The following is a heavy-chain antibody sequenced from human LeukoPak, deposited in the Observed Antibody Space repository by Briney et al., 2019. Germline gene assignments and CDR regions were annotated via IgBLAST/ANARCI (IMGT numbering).Heavy chain of an antibody. CDR3: ARNVGCCTKGVCYTEKYYFDY. D-gene: IGHD2-8*01. Sequence: GSLRLSCAASGFTFSSYGMHWVRQAPGKGLEWVAVIWYDGSNKYYADSVKGRFTISRDNSKNTLYLQMNSLRAEDTAVYYCARNVGCCTKGVCYTEKYYFDYWGQGTLVTVSS. CDR1: GFTFSSYG. V-gene: IGHV3-33*01. CDR2: IWYDGSNK. J-gene: IGHJ4*02.